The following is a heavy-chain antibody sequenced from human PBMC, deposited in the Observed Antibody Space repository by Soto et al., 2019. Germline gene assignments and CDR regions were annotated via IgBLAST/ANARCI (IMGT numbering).Heavy chain of an antibody. V-gene: IGHV3-48*01. J-gene: IGHJ6*03. Sequence: PGGSLRLSWAASGFTFSTEIRNWVRPARRKGLEWVSCISSSSSNIYYADSVKGRFTISRDNAKNSLYLQMNSLRAEDTAVYYCARERGSGYYYYYMDVWGKGTTVTVSS. D-gene: IGHD6-19*01. CDR3: ARERGSGYYYYYMDV. CDR1: GFTFSTEI. CDR2: ISSSSSNI.